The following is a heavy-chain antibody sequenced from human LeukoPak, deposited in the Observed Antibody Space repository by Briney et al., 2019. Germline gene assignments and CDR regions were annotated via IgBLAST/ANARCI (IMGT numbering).Heavy chain of an antibody. D-gene: IGHD3-10*01. CDR3: ARDGGYGSGSYHFDY. V-gene: IGHV4-38-2*02. CDR2: IYHSGNT. CDR1: GYSISNGYY. J-gene: IGHJ4*02. Sequence: SETLSLTCSVSGYSISNGYYWGWIRQPPGKGLEWIGSIYHSGNTFYNSSLKSRVTISVDTSKKQFSLNLSSVTAADTAVYYCARDGGYGSGSYHFDYWGQGTLVTVSS.